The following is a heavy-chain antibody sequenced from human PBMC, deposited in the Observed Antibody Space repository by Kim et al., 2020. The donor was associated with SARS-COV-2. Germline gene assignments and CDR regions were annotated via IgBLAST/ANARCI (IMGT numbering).Heavy chain of an antibody. D-gene: IGHD3-10*01. Sequence: SETLSLTCTVSGGSISSYYWSWIRQPPGKGLEWIGYIYYSGSTNYNPSLKSRVTISVDTSKNQFSLKLSSVTAADTAVYYCAGGGVRGVLGGWGQGTLVTVSS. CDR3: AGGGVRGVLGG. J-gene: IGHJ4*02. CDR1: GGSISSYY. CDR2: IYYSGST. V-gene: IGHV4-59*01.